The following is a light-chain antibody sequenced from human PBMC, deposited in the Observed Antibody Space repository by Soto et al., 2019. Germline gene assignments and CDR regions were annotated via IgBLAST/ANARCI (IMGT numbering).Light chain of an antibody. CDR2: DAS. CDR3: HQYNSWLTGT. J-gene: IGKJ2*01. V-gene: IGKV3-15*01. CDR1: VRISRS. Sequence: EIVLTESPCTLSLSPGERSTLSCRASVRISRSLACYEQKPGQAPMPLISDASTSATGIPARFSGSGSGTEFTLTISGLKSEDVALYYCHQYNSWLTGTLGQGTKVDI.